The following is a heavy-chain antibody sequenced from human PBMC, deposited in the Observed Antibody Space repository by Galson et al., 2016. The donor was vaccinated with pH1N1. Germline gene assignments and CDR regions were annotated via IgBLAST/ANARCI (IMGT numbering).Heavy chain of an antibody. CDR1: GGTFSSNA. D-gene: IGHD6-19*01. Sequence: SVKVSCKASGGTFSSNAISWVRQGPGQGLEWVGGIISILGTPDFAQKFQGRVTTSADSSTGTFYMELSSLRSEDTAVYFCARSLDSGWHWGAFDLWGQGTMVTVSS. V-gene: IGHV1-69*10. CDR3: ARSLDSGWHWGAFDL. J-gene: IGHJ3*01. CDR2: IISILGTP.